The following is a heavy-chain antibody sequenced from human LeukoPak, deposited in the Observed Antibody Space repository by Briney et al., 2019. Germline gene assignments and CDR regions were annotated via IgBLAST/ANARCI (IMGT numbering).Heavy chain of an antibody. J-gene: IGHJ3*02. CDR3: ARGGITMVRGVPEFDAFDI. Sequence: ASVKVSCKASGGTFGSYAISWVRQAPGQGLEWMGGIIPIFGTANYAQKFQGRVTITADESTSTAYMELSSLRSEDTAVYYCARGGITMVRGVPEFDAFDIWGQGTMVTVSS. D-gene: IGHD3-10*01. CDR2: IIPIFGTA. CDR1: GGTFGSYA. V-gene: IGHV1-69*13.